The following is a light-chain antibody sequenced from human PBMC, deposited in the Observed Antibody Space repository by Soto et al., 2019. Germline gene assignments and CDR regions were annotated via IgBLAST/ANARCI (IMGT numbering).Light chain of an antibody. CDR3: QSYDSSLSGWV. V-gene: IGLV1-40*01. Sequence: QSVLTQPPSVSGAPGKRVTISCTGSSSNIGAGYDVHGYQQLPGTAPKLLIYGNSNRPSGVPDRFSGSKSGTSASLAITGLQAGDEADYYCQSYDSSLSGWVFGGGTKLTVL. CDR1: SSNIGAGYD. J-gene: IGLJ3*02. CDR2: GNS.